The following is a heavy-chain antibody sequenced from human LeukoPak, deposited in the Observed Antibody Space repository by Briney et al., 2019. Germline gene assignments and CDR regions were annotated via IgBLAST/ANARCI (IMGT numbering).Heavy chain of an antibody. V-gene: IGHV3-48*03. Sequence: GGSLRLSCAASGFTFSSYEMNWVCQAPGKGLEWVSYISSSGSTIYYADSVKGRFTISRDNAKNSLYLRMNSLRAEDTAVYYCAREGHYYDSSGYDYWGQGTLVTVSS. J-gene: IGHJ4*02. CDR1: GFTFSSYE. CDR2: ISSSGSTI. D-gene: IGHD3-22*01. CDR3: AREGHYYDSSGYDY.